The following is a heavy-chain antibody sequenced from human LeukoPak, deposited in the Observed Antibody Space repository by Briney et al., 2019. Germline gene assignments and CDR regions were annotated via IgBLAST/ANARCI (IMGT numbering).Heavy chain of an antibody. Sequence: SETLSLTCAVYGGSFSGYYWSWIRQPPGKGLEWIGEINHSGSTNYNPSLKSRVTISVDTSKNQFSLKLSSVTAADTAVYYCARGPARWARPYYYYYMDVWGKGTTVTVSS. CDR1: GGSFSGYY. CDR2: INHSGST. D-gene: IGHD4-23*01. CDR3: ARGPARWARPYYYYYMDV. V-gene: IGHV4-34*01. J-gene: IGHJ6*03.